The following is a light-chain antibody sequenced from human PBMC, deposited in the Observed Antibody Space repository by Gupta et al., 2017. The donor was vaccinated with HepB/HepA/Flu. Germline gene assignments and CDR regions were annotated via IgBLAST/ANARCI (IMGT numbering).Light chain of an antibody. Sequence: VLTQSPGTLSLSPGESATLSCRASQNLNSKSLAWYQQKFGQAPRLLIYGASTRATGITDRFSGSGSGTDFTLSVSRGEPEDFAVYYCQQYVDSVRTFGQGTKVEAK. CDR3: QQYVDSVRT. CDR2: GAS. CDR1: QNLNSKS. J-gene: IGKJ1*01. V-gene: IGKV3-20*01.